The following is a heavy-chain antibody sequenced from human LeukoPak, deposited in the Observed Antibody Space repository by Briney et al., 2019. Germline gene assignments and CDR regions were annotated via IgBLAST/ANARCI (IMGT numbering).Heavy chain of an antibody. CDR3: ARDDDLGYCSSTSCSSDY. CDR2: IYYSGST. Sequence: PSETLSLTCTVSGGSISSSSYYWGWIRQPPGKGLEWIGSIYYSGSTYYNPSLKSRVTISVDTSKNQFSLKLSSVTAADTAVYYCARDDDLGYCSSTSCSSDYWGQGTLVTVSS. CDR1: GGSISSSSYY. J-gene: IGHJ4*02. V-gene: IGHV4-39*07. D-gene: IGHD2-2*01.